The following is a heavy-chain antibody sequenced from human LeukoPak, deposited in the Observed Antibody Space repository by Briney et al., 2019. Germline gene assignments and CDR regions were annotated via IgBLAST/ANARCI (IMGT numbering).Heavy chain of an antibody. CDR2: IYYSGRT. CDR1: VDFIRSYF. V-gene: IGHV4-59*08. D-gene: IGHD3-10*01. CDR3: ARHMDQYGSGSYYTQNWFDP. Sequence: SVTLSLMCTFSVDFIRSYFWSWIRDPPGKGLEWIVYIYYSGRTNYNPSLKSRVTISVETSKIQFALKLSSVTAADTAVYYCARHMDQYGSGSYYTQNWFDPWGQGTLVTVSS. J-gene: IGHJ5*02.